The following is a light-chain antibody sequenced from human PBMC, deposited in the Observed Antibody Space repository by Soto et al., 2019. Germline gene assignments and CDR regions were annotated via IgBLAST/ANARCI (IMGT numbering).Light chain of an antibody. CDR2: KAS. Sequence: DIQMTQSPSTLSASVGDRVTITCRASQTIDSWLAWYQQRPGNPPNLLIYKASTLASGVPSRFSGSGSGTEFTLTINSLQPDDFATYYCQQYNTYSTFGQGTRLEIK. V-gene: IGKV1-5*03. CDR1: QTIDSW. J-gene: IGKJ5*01. CDR3: QQYNTYST.